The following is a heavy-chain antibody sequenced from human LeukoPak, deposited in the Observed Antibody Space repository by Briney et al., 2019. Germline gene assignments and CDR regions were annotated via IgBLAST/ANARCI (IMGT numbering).Heavy chain of an antibody. CDR3: ARSGYSYGKRPFPVDY. J-gene: IGHJ4*02. Sequence: SETLSLTCAVYGGSFSGYYWSWIRQPPGKGLEWIGNIYHSGSTYYNPSLKSRVTISVDTSKNQFSLKLSSVTAADTAVYYCARSGYSYGKRPFPVDYWGQGTLVTVSS. CDR2: IYHSGST. V-gene: IGHV4-34*01. CDR1: GGSFSGYY. D-gene: IGHD5-18*01.